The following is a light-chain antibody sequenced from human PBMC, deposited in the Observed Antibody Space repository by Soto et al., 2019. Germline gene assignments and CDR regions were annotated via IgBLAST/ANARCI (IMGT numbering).Light chain of an antibody. CDR1: QSISSW. CDR3: QQSYSTRIT. CDR2: AAS. Sequence: DIQMTQSPSTLSASLGDRVTITCRASQSISSWLAWYQQKPGKAPELLIYAASTLQSGVPSRFSGSGSGTDFTLTISSLQPEDFATYYCQQSYSTRITFGQGTRLEIK. J-gene: IGKJ5*01. V-gene: IGKV1-39*01.